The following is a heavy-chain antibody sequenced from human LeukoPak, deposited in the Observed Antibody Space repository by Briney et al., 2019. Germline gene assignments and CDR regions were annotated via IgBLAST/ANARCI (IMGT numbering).Heavy chain of an antibody. V-gene: IGHV4-39*07. Sequence: PSETLSLTCTVSGGSISSSSYYWGWIRQPPGKGLEWIGSIYYSGSTYYNPSLKSRVTISVDTSKNQFSLKLSSVTAADTAVYYCARDYPDYGGNSGAFDIWGQGTMVTVSS. CDR3: ARDYPDYGGNSGAFDI. CDR2: IYYSGST. J-gene: IGHJ3*02. D-gene: IGHD4-23*01. CDR1: GGSISSSSYY.